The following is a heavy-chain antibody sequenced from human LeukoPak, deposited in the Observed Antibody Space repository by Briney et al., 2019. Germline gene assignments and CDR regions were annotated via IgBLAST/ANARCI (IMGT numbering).Heavy chain of an antibody. CDR1: GGTFSSYA. Sequence: GASVKVSCKASGGTFSSYAISWVRQAPGQGFEWMGGIIPIFGTANYAQKFQGRVTITADESTSTAYMELSSLRSEDTAVYYCAREGYQLLRPSHYYYYMDVWGKGTTVTVSS. V-gene: IGHV1-69*13. D-gene: IGHD2-2*01. J-gene: IGHJ6*03. CDR3: AREGYQLLRPSHYYYYMDV. CDR2: IIPIFGTA.